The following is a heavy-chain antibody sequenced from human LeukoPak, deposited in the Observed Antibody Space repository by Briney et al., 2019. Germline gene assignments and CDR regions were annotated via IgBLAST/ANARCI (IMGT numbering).Heavy chain of an antibody. CDR1: GFAFSTYS. J-gene: IGHJ4*02. CDR3: ARPASCSGGSCSSSPYYLDY. CDR2: ISSSSSYI. D-gene: IGHD2-15*01. V-gene: IGHV3-21*01. Sequence: GGSLRLSCAASGFAFSTYSMTWVRQAPGKGLEWASFISSSSSYIYYADSVKGRFTISRDNGKNSLYLQINSLRAEDTAVYFCARPASCSGGSCSSSPYYLDYWGQGILVTVSS.